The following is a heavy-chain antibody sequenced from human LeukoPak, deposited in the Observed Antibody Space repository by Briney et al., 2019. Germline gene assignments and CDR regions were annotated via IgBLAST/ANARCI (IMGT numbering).Heavy chain of an antibody. CDR2: IYNSGST. J-gene: IGHJ4*02. D-gene: IGHD6-6*01. Sequence: SETLSLTCNVSGGSISSSTYYWGWIRQPPGKGLEWIGSIYNSGSTYYNPSLKSRVTISVDTSKNQFSLNLSSVTAADTAVYYCARTPQIAARPYYFDYWGQGTLVTVSS. V-gene: IGHV4-39*07. CDR1: GGSISSSTYY. CDR3: ARTPQIAARPYYFDY.